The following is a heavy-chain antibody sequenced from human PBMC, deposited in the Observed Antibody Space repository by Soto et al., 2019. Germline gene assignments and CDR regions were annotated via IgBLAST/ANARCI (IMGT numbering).Heavy chain of an antibody. CDR2: INPSGGNT. J-gene: IGHJ4*02. D-gene: IGHD6-6*01. CDR1: GYTFTSYY. Sequence: ASVKVSCKASGYTFTSYYMHWVRQAPGQGLEWMGIINPSGGNTSYAQKLQGRVTMTTDTSTSTDYMELRSLRSDDTAVYYCARASRSTFPYDYWGQGTLVTVSS. V-gene: IGHV1-46*01. CDR3: ARASRSTFPYDY.